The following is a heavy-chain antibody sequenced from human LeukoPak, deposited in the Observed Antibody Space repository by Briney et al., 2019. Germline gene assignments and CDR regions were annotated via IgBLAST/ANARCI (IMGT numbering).Heavy chain of an antibody. D-gene: IGHD3-10*01. CDR1: GGSISSSSYY. V-gene: IGHV4-39*01. CDR3: ARHSYYGSGSYFDN. CDR2: IYYSGST. Sequence: SETLSLTCTVSGGSISSSSYYWGWIRQPPGKGLEWIGSIYYSGSTYYNPSLKSRVTISVDTSKNQFSLKLSSVTAADTAVYYCARHSYYGSGSYFDNWGEGTLVTVSS. J-gene: IGHJ4*02.